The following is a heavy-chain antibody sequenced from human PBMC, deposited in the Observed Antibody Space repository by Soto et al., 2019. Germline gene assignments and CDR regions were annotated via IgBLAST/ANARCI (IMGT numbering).Heavy chain of an antibody. CDR3: ARDQGAYYYDSCCYYSRADAFEI. Sequence: QVQLVQSGAEVKKPGASVKVSCKASGYTFTSYGIIWVRQAPGQGLEWMGGISAYNGNTNYAQKLQGRVTMTTDTSTSTAEMELRSLRSDGTDVYYCARDQGAYYYDSCCYYSRADAFEIWGQGTMVTVSS. CDR2: ISAYNGNT. CDR1: GYTFTSYG. V-gene: IGHV1-18*04. J-gene: IGHJ3*02. D-gene: IGHD3-22*01.